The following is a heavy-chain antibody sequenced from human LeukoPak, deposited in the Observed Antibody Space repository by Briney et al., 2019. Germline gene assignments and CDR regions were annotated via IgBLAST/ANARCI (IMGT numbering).Heavy chain of an antibody. V-gene: IGHV3-20*04. CDR1: GFMFYDYG. CDR2: INWNGGRT. Sequence: PGGSLRLSCAASGFMFYDYGMSWVRQAPGKGLEWVSGINWNGGRTGYADSVKGRFTISRDNAKNSLYLQMNSLRAEDTALYYCARDYDYGDYPEYWGQGTLVTVSS. D-gene: IGHD4-17*01. J-gene: IGHJ4*02. CDR3: ARDYDYGDYPEY.